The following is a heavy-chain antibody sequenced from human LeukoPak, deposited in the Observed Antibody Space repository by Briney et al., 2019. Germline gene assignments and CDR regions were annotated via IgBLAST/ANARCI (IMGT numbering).Heavy chain of an antibody. Sequence: GGSLRLSCAASGFTFNSYEMNWVRQAPGKGLEWVSYISSSGSTIYYADSVKGRFTISRDNAKNSLYLQMNSLRAEDTAVYYCARDRPTVTTDFDYWGQGTLVTVSS. CDR3: ARDRPTVTTDFDY. D-gene: IGHD4-17*01. V-gene: IGHV3-48*03. CDR2: ISSSGSTI. CDR1: GFTFNSYE. J-gene: IGHJ4*02.